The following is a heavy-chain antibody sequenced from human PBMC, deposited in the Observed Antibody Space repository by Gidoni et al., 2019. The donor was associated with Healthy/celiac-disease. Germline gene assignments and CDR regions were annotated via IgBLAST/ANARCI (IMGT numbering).Heavy chain of an antibody. J-gene: IGHJ6*02. CDR2: MNPNSGNT. CDR1: GYTFPSYD. Sequence: QVQLVQSGAEVKKPGASVKVSCKASGYTFPSYDINWVRQATGQGLEWMGWMNPNSGNTGYAQKFQGRVTMTRNTSISTAYMELSSLRSEDTAVYYCARGKVDGSGSYYNGYYYYYGMDVWGQGTTVTVSS. V-gene: IGHV1-8*01. D-gene: IGHD3-10*01. CDR3: ARGKVDGSGSYYNGYYYYYGMDV.